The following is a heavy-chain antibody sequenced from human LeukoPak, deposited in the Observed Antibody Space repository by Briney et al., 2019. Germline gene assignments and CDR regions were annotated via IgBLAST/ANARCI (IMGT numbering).Heavy chain of an antibody. V-gene: IGHV3-23*01. CDR1: GFTFSVYA. D-gene: IGHD3-22*01. CDR3: VKVKFEGSDYYPHGSSFDY. CDR2: ITAGGDYT. Sequence: GGSLRLSCAASGFTFSVYAMTWVRQAPGKGLEWVSTITAGGDYTYYADSVKGRFTISRDNSKNTLYLQMNSLRDEDTAVYYCVKVKFEGSDYYPHGSSFDYWGQGSLVTVSS. J-gene: IGHJ4*02.